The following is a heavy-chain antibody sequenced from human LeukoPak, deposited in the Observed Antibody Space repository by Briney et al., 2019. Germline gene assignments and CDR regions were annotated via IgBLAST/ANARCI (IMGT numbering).Heavy chain of an antibody. CDR2: ICVSGGTT. Sequence: GGSLRLSCAAPGCIFSSYAMSWVRPAPGEGVERVSVICVSGGTTYYADSVKGRFTISRDNSKNTLYLQMNSLRAEDTAVYYCAKTITGSYFRLDYWGQGTLVTVSS. J-gene: IGHJ4*02. V-gene: IGHV3-23*01. CDR3: AKTITGSYFRLDY. CDR1: GCIFSSYA. D-gene: IGHD3-10*01.